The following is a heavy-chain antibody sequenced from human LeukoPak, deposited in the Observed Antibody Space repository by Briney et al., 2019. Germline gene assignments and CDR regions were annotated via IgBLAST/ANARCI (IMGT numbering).Heavy chain of an antibody. CDR3: ARGYSSANWFDP. CDR2: IYYSGST. V-gene: IGHV4-59*01. J-gene: IGHJ5*02. Sequence: PSETLSLTCTVSGGSISSYYWSWIRQPPGKGLEWIGYIYYSGSTNYSPSLKSRVTISVDTSKNQFSLELSSVTAADTAVYYCARGYSSANWFDPWGQGTLVTVSS. CDR1: GGSISSYY. D-gene: IGHD6-25*01.